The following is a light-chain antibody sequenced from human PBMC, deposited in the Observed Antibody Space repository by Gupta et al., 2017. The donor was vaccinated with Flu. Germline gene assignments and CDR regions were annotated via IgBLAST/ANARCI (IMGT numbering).Light chain of an antibody. CDR3: QHYRGPWT. CDR1: QNVYNL. J-gene: IGKJ1*01. V-gene: IGKV1-5*03. Sequence: QLTQSPSTLSASVGDRVTITCLASQNVYNLVSWYQKKPGKAPKLVIDKLSSLEGVVPSRFSGSGAGTEFILTISSLQPDDSATYCCQHYRGPWTFGRGTKVEIK. CDR2: KLS.